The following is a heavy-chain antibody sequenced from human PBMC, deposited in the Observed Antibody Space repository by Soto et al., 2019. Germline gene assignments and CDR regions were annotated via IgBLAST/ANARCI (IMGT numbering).Heavy chain of an antibody. CDR2: ISSSSSNT. CDR1: GFTFSDYY. J-gene: IGHJ5*02. V-gene: IGHV3-11*06. D-gene: IGHD3-22*01. CDR3: ARAFYRHVGYYASSGYGPENNWFDP. Sequence: QVQLVESGGGLVKPGGSLRLSCAASGFTFSDYYMSWIRQAPGKGLEWVSYISSSSSNTNYADSVKGRFTISRDNAKNSLNLPMDSLRAADTALIYCARAFYRHVGYYASSGYGPENNWFDPWGQGTLVTVSS.